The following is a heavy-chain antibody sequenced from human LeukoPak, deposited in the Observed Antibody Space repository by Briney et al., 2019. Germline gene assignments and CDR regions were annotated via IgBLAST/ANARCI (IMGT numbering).Heavy chain of an antibody. CDR3: ARGPLLWFGELFENYMDV. CDR2: MNPNSGNT. D-gene: IGHD3-10*01. V-gene: IGHV1-8*01. CDR1: GYTFTSYD. Sequence: GASVKVSCKASGYTFTSYDINWVRQAPGQGLEWMGWMNPNSGNTGYAQKFQGRVTMTRNTSISTAYMELSSLRSEDTAVYYCARGPLLWFGELFENYMDVWGKGTTVTISS. J-gene: IGHJ6*03.